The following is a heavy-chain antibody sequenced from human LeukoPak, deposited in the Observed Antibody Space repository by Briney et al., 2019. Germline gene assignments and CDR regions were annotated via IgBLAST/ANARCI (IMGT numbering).Heavy chain of an antibody. CDR1: GYSISSGYY. CDR3: ARRVATSGNFFDY. J-gene: IGHJ4*02. Sequence: PSETLSLTCTVSGYSISSGYYWGWIRQSPGKGLEWIGSIYYSGSVNDNPSLQSRVTISVDTSRNQFSLKLTSMTVADTAVYFCARRVATSGNFFDYWGPGTLVTVS. D-gene: IGHD3-3*01. V-gene: IGHV4-38-2*02. CDR2: IYYSGSV.